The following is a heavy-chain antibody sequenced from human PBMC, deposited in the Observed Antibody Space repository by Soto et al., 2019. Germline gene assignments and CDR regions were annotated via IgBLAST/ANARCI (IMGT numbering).Heavy chain of an antibody. D-gene: IGHD4-4*01. J-gene: IGHJ6*03. V-gene: IGHV1-24*01. CDR1: GYTLTELS. CDR2: FDPEDGET. Sequence: ASVKVSCKVSGYTLTELSMHWVRQAPGKGLEWMGGFDPEDGETIYAQKFQGRVTMTEDTSTDTAYMELSSLRSEDTAVYYCATSEVAVTNPWYYYYYMDVWGKGTTVTVPS. CDR3: ATSEVAVTNPWYYYYYMDV.